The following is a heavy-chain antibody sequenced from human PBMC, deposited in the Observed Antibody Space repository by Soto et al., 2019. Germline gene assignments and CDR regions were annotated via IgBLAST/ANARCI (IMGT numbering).Heavy chain of an antibody. V-gene: IGHV3-23*01. CDR1: GFTFSSYA. CDR3: ARLGSGSYYDY. Sequence: EVQLLESGGGLVQPGGSLRLSCAASGFTFSSYAMRWVRQAPGKGLEWVSAISGSGDSTYYGDSVKGRFTTSRDNSKNTLYLQMNSLRAEDTAVYYWARLGSGSYYDYWGQGTLVTVSS. J-gene: IGHJ4*02. CDR2: ISGSGDST. D-gene: IGHD1-26*01.